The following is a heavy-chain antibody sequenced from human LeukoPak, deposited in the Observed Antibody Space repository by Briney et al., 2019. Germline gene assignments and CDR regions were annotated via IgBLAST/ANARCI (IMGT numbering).Heavy chain of an antibody. V-gene: IGHV4-59*12. CDR2: IYYNGST. J-gene: IGHJ3*02. CDR3: ALSSGSSTAGAFDI. D-gene: IGHD3-22*01. Sequence: PSETLSLTCTVSGGSISSYYWSWIRQPPGKGLEWIGYIYYNGSTNYNPSLKSRVTISVDTSKNQFSLKLSSVTAADTAVYYCALSSGSSTAGAFDIWGQGTMVTVSS. CDR1: GGSISSYY.